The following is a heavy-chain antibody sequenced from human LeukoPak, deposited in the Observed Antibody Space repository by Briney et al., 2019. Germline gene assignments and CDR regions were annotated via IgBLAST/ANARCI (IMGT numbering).Heavy chain of an antibody. CDR1: GGSISSYY. V-gene: IGHV4-59*08. D-gene: IGHD3-22*01. CDR2: IYYSGST. Sequence: PSETLSLTCTVSGGSISSYYWSWIRQPPGKGLEWIGYIYYSGSTNYNPSLKSRVTISVDTSKNQFSLKLSSVTAADTAVYYCAPADIHYYDSSGSFDYWGQGTLVTVSS. J-gene: IGHJ4*02. CDR3: APADIHYYDSSGSFDY.